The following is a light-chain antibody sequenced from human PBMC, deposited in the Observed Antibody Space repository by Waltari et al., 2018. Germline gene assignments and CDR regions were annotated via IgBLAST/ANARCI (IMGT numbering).Light chain of an antibody. V-gene: IGLV3-1*01. CDR1: EVADKY. CDR3: QAWDSSIEV. CDR2: QDN. Sequence: SYELTQPPSVSVSPGQTVSITCSGDEVADKYTCWYQQKPGQSPVLVIYQDNKRPSGIPERFSGSNSGNTATLTISGTQAVDEADYYCQAWDSSIEVFGGGTKLTVL. J-gene: IGLJ2*01.